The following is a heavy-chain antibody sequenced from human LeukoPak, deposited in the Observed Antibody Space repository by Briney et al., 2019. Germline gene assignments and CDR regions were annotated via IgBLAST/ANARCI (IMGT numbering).Heavy chain of an antibody. J-gene: IGHJ4*02. CDR1: GFTFSSYS. CDR3: AKTSIAAPPRYFDY. CDR2: ISSSSSTI. D-gene: IGHD6-6*01. Sequence: PGGSLRLSCAASGFTFSSYSMNWVRQAPGKGLEWVSYISSSSSTIYYADSVKGRFTISRDNSKNTLYLQMNGLRAEDTAVYYCAKTSIAAPPRYFDYWGQGTLVTVSS. V-gene: IGHV3-48*01.